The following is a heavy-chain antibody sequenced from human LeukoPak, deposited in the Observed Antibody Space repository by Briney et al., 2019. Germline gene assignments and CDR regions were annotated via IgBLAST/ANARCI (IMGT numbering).Heavy chain of an antibody. D-gene: IGHD5-18*01. Sequence: PGGSLRLSCAASGFTFSSYWMSWVRQAPGKGLEWVANIKQDGSEKCYVDSVKGRFTISRDNAKNSLYLQMNSLRAEDTAVYYCARPQYPMYWIQLSNWYYYYYGMDVWGQGTTVTVSS. J-gene: IGHJ6*02. CDR1: GFTFSSYW. CDR2: IKQDGSEK. CDR3: ARPQYPMYWIQLSNWYYYYYGMDV. V-gene: IGHV3-7*01.